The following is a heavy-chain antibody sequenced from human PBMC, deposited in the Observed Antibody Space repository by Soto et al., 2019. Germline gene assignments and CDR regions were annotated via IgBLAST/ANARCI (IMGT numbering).Heavy chain of an antibody. V-gene: IGHV3-21*01. J-gene: IGHJ4*02. CDR3: ARDYGDYDRPDY. D-gene: IGHD4-17*01. CDR1: GFTFSSYS. CDR2: ISSSSSYI. Sequence: EVQLVESGGGLVKPGGSLRLSCAASGFTFSSYSMNWVRQAPGKGLEWVSSISSSSSYIYYADSVKGRFTISRDNAKNSLYLQMNSLRAEDTAVYYCARDYGDYDRPDYWGQGTLVTVSS.